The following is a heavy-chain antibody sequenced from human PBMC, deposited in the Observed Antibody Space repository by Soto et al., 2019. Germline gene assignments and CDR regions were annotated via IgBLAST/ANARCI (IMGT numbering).Heavy chain of an antibody. J-gene: IGHJ4*02. CDR1: GFTFSSYA. V-gene: IGHV3-23*01. Sequence: EVQLLESGGGLVQPGGSLRLSCAASGFTFSSYAMSWVRQAPGKGLEWVSAISGSGGSTYYADSVKGRFTISRDNSKNTLYLQMTSLRAEDTAVYYCAKGLLRFLEWSYYDYWGQGTLVTVSS. CDR3: AKGLLRFLEWSYYDY. CDR2: ISGSGGST. D-gene: IGHD3-3*01.